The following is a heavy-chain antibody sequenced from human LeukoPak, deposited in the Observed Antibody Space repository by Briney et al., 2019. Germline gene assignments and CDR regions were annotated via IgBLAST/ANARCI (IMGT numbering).Heavy chain of an antibody. Sequence: GASVKVSCKASGYTFTAYYMHWLRQAPGQGLEWMGWINPNSGGTNYAEKFHGRVTMTSDTSISTAYMELTRLRSDDTAVYYCARGRIGYYLDYWSQGTLVPVSS. CDR3: ARGRIGYYLDY. CDR2: INPNSGGT. V-gene: IGHV1-2*02. J-gene: IGHJ4*02. D-gene: IGHD3-22*01. CDR1: GYTFTAYY.